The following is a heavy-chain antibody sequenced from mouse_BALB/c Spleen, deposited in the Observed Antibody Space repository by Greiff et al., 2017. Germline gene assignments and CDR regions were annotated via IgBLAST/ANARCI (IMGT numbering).Heavy chain of an antibody. Sequence: EVHLVESGGGLVQPGGSRKLSCAASGFTFSSFGMHWVRQAPEKGLEWVAYISSGSSTIYYADTVKGRFTISRDNPKNTLFLQMTSLRSEDTAMYYCARGGNYIYYYAMDYWGQGTSVTVSS. CDR2: ISSGSSTI. CDR1: GFTFSSFG. V-gene: IGHV5-17*02. D-gene: IGHD2-1*01. CDR3: ARGGNYIYYYAMDY. J-gene: IGHJ4*01.